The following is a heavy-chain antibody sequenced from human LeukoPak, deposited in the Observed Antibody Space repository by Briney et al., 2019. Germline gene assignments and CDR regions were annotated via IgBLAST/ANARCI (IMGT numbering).Heavy chain of an antibody. J-gene: IGHJ3*02. CDR2: IYPGDSDT. V-gene: IGHV5-51*01. CDR1: GYTFTNYW. Sequence: PGESLKISCKGSGYTFTNYWIGWVRQMPGKGLECVGIIYPGDSDTRYSPSFQGQVTISADKSISTAYLQWSSLKASDTAMYYCARPYSSGWKRPFDIWGQGTMVTVSS. CDR3: ARPYSSGWKRPFDI. D-gene: IGHD6-19*01.